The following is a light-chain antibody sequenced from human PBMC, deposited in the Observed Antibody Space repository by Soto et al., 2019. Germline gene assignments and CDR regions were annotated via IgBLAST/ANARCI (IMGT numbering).Light chain of an antibody. CDR3: ATWDSSLSAGGV. CDR1: SSNIGNNY. Sequence: QSVLTQPPSVSAAPGQKVTISCSGSSSNIGNNYVSWYQQLPGTAPKLLIYDNNLRPSGIPDRFSGSKSGTSATLGITGLQTGDEADYYCATWDSSLSAGGVFGGGTQLTVL. V-gene: IGLV1-51*01. CDR2: DNN. J-gene: IGLJ2*01.